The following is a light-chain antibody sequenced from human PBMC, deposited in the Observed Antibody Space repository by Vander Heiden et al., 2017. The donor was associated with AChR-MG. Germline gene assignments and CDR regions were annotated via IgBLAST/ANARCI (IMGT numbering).Light chain of an antibody. CDR3: ASWDDSLHV. J-gene: IGLJ1*01. CDR2: NDN. CDR1: WSNIGINT. V-gene: IGLV1-44*01. Sequence: QPVLTLPPFPSGTSGKRVPHPCSGSWSNIGINTVNWDQQLPGTATTLLFYNDNQRLPWVPDRYAGSKSGTTPSLAISGLQSEDEADYYCASWDDSLHVFGTGTKVTVV.